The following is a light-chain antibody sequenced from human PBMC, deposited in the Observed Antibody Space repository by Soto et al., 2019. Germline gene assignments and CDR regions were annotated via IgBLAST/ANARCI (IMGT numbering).Light chain of an antibody. CDR3: QQYNSYSIT. V-gene: IGKV1-5*01. CDR2: DAS. J-gene: IGKJ4*01. CDR1: EDISNY. Sequence: DIQMTQSPSSLSASVGERVTITCRANEDISNYLNWYQQKPGRAPKLLIYDASSLESGVPSRFSGSGSGTEFTLTISSLQPDDFATYYCQQYNSYSITFGGGTKVEIK.